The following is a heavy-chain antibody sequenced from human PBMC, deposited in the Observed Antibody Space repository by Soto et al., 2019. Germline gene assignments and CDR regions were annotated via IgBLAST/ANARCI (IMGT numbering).Heavy chain of an antibody. J-gene: IGHJ4*02. CDR3: XRSGLPFDY. V-gene: IGHV3-64*01. Sequence: EVQLVESGGGLVQPGGSLRLSCAASGFTFSSYAMHWVRQAPGKGLEYVSGISRNGGSTYYANSVKGRFTISRDNSKXXXXXXXXXXXXXXXXVXXCXRSGLPFDYWGQGTLVTVSS. D-gene: IGHD2-21*02. CDR1: GFTFSSYA. CDR2: ISRNGGST.